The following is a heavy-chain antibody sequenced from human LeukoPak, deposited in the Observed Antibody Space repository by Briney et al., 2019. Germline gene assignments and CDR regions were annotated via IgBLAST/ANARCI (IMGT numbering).Heavy chain of an antibody. CDR3: ARDASGYDP. V-gene: IGHV3-7*01. CDR2: IKEDGSKD. D-gene: IGHD5-12*01. J-gene: IGHJ5*02. Sequence: GGSLRLSRAASGFSFSTYWMSWVRQTPGKGLEWVANIKEDGSKDYYVDSVKGRFTISRDNAKNSLYLQMNSLRVEDSGVYYCARDASGYDPWGQGTLVTVSS. CDR1: GFSFSTYW.